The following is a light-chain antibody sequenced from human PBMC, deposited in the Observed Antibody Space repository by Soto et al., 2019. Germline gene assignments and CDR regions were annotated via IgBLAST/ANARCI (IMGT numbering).Light chain of an antibody. V-gene: IGKV1-6*01. Sequence: AIQMTQSPSSLSASVGDRVTLTCRANRPIRYDLAWYQQKPGRAPKLLIYAASHLQSGVPSRFSGSGSGTDFTLTISSLQPEDFATYYCLQDYGYPRTFGQGTKVEI. J-gene: IGKJ1*01. CDR3: LQDYGYPRT. CDR2: AAS. CDR1: RPIRYD.